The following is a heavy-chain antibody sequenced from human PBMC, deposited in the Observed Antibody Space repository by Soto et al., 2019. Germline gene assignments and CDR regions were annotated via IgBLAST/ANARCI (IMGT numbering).Heavy chain of an antibody. V-gene: IGHV4-59*08. CDR3: ARSITIFGVVGYMDV. D-gene: IGHD3-3*01. CDR2: IYYSGST. Sequence: SETLSLTCTVSGGSISSYYWSWIRQPPGKGLEWIGCIYYSGSTNYNPSLKSRVTISVDTSKNQFSLKLSSVTAADTAVYYCARSITIFGVVGYMDVWGKGTTVTVSS. CDR1: GGSISSYY. J-gene: IGHJ6*03.